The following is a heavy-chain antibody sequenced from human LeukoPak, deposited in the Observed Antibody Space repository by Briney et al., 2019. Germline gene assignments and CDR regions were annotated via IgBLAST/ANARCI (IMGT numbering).Heavy chain of an antibody. J-gene: IGHJ3*02. D-gene: IGHD2-2*01. CDR3: AREGYCSSTSCLGAFDI. CDR2: ISAYNGNT. CDR1: GYTFTSYG. V-gene: IGHV1-18*01. Sequence: ASVKVSCKASGYTFTSYGISWVRQAPGQGLEWMGWISAYNGNTNYAQKLQGRVTMTTDTSTSTAYMELSSLRSEDTAVHYCAREGYCSSTSCLGAFDIWGQGTMVTVSS.